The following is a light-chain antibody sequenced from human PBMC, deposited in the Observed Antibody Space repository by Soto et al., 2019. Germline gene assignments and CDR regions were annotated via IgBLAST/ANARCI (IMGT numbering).Light chain of an antibody. V-gene: IGLV2-14*01. Sequence: QSALTQPASVSGSPGQSITISCTGTSSDVGAYYSVSWYQHHPGKAPKLIIYGVTNRPSGVSNRFSGSKSGNTASLTISGLQAEDEADYHCSSYTSGSSHYVFGTGTKRTVL. J-gene: IGLJ1*01. CDR1: SSDVGAYYS. CDR3: SSYTSGSSHYV. CDR2: GVT.